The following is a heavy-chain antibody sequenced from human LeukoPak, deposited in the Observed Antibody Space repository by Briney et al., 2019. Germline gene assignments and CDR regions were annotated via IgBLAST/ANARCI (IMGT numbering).Heavy chain of an antibody. CDR1: GGSVSSGSYY. Sequence: SETLSLTCTVSGGSVSSGSYYWSWIRQPPGKGLEWIGYIYYSGSTNYSPSLKSRVTISVDTSKNQFSLKLTSVTAADTAVYYCVSVRSGRYYFDYWGQGTLVTVSS. CDR3: VSVRSGRYYFDY. V-gene: IGHV4-61*01. D-gene: IGHD5-24*01. CDR2: IYYSGST. J-gene: IGHJ4*02.